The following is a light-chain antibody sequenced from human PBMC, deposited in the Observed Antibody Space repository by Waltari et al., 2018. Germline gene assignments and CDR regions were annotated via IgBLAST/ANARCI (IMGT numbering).Light chain of an antibody. J-gene: IGKJ2*01. CDR2: GAS. Sequence: LSPGERATLSCRASQSLTKRYLAWYQQKPGQAPRLLIYGASSRAAGIPDRFSGSGSGTDFTLTISRLEPEDFAVYYCQQYGSSVMYTFGQGTKLEIK. V-gene: IGKV3-20*01. CDR1: QSLTKRY. CDR3: QQYGSSVMYT.